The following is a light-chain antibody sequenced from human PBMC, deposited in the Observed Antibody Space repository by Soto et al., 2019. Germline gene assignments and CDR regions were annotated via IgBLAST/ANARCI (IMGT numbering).Light chain of an antibody. CDR1: QSITNW. J-gene: IGKJ1*01. CDR3: QQYHTYPWR. V-gene: IGKV1-5*01. CDR2: DAS. Sequence: DIQMTQSPSTLSASVGDRVTITCRASQSITNWLAWYQQKPGKAPNLLIYDASNLESGVSSRFSGSGSGTDFTLTISSLQPDDFATYYCQQYHTYPWRFGQGTKVEV.